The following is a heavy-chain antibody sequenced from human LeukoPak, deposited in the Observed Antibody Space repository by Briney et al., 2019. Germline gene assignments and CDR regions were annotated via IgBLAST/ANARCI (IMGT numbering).Heavy chain of an antibody. V-gene: IGHV1-69*06. CDR2: IIPIFGTA. CDR1: GGTFSSYA. J-gene: IGHJ3*02. CDR3: VLFVYYDSSGYSSTDAFDI. D-gene: IGHD3-22*01. Sequence: SVKVSCKASGGTFSSYAISWVRQAPGQGLEWMGGIIPIFGTANYAQKFQGRVTITADKSTSAAYMELSSLRSEDTAVYYCVLFVYYDSSGYSSTDAFDIWGQGTMVTVSS.